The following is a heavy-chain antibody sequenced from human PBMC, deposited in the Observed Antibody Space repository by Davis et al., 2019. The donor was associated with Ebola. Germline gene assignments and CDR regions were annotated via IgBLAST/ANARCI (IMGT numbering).Heavy chain of an antibody. CDR3: ARDFAFPGIEAGGESYYYGLDV. CDR2: INPNSDIK. J-gene: IGHJ6*02. D-gene: IGHD6-13*01. V-gene: IGHV1-46*01. Sequence: ASVKVSCKASGYTFTSYYMHWVRQAPGQGLEWMGIINPNSDIKSYAQRFQGRVTMTRDTSTSTVYMDLSSLRSDDTAVYYCARDFAFPGIEAGGESYYYGLDVWGQGTTVTVSS. CDR1: GYTFTSYY.